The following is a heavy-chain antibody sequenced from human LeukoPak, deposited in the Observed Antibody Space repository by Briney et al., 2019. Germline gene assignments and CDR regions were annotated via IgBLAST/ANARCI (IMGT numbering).Heavy chain of an antibody. J-gene: IGHJ3*02. CDR2: FDPEDGET. CDR1: GYTLTELS. V-gene: IGHV1-24*01. D-gene: IGHD2-21*01. CDR3: ATRSGDDAFDI. Sequence: ATVKVSCKVSGYTLTELSMHWVRQAPGNGLEWMGGFDPEDGETIYAQKFQGRVTMTEDTSTDTAYMELSSLRSEDTAVYYCATRSGDDAFDIWGQATMVTVSS.